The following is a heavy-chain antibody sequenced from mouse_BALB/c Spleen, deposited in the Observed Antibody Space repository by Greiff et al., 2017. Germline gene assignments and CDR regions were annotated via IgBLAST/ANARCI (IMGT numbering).Heavy chain of an antibody. V-gene: IGHV1-7*01. Sequence: QVHVKQSGAELAKPGASVKMSCKASGYTFTSYWMHWVKQRPGQGLEWIGYINPSTGYTEYNQKFKDKATLTADKSSSTAYMQLSSLTSEDSAVYYCASRGLLPPWFAYWGQGTLVTVSA. D-gene: IGHD2-3*01. CDR1: GYTFTSYW. CDR3: ASRGLLPPWFAY. J-gene: IGHJ3*01. CDR2: INPSTGYT.